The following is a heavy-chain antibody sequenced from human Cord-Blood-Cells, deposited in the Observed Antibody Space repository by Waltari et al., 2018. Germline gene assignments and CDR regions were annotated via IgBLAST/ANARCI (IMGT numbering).Heavy chain of an antibody. V-gene: IGHV3-21*01. CDR2: ISSSSSYI. J-gene: IGHJ3*02. Sequence: EVQLVESGGGLVKPGGSLRLSCAASGFTFSSYSMNWVRQAPGKGLEWVSSISSSSSYIYYADSVKGRFTISRDNAKNSLYLQMNSLRAEDTAVYYWAREVRNYYGSGSYFMPDAFDIWGQGTMVTVSS. CDR3: AREVRNYYGSGSYFMPDAFDI. D-gene: IGHD3-10*01. CDR1: GFTFSSYS.